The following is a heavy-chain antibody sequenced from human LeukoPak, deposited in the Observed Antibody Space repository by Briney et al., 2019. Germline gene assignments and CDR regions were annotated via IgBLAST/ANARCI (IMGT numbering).Heavy chain of an antibody. CDR2: IYTSGST. Sequence: SETLSLTCTVSGGSISSYYWSWIRQPAGKGLEWIGRIYTSGSTNYNPSLKSRVTMSVDTSKNQFSLKLSSVTAADTAVYYCARAGVVAGYYYYGMDVWGQGTTVTVSS. CDR3: ARAGVVAGYYYYGMDV. D-gene: IGHD6-19*01. J-gene: IGHJ6*02. CDR1: GGSISSYY. V-gene: IGHV4-4*07.